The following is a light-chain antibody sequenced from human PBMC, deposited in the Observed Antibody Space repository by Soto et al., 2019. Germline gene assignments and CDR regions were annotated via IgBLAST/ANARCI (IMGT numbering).Light chain of an antibody. V-gene: IGKV3-20*01. Sequence: EIVLTQSPGTLSLSPGERATLSCRASQSVSSGYLVWYQQKPGQAPRLLISAASSRATGIPDRFSGSGSGTDFTLTISRLEPEDFAVYYCQQYGSSPPYPFGQGTKLEIK. CDR2: AAS. CDR3: QQYGSSPPYP. CDR1: QSVSSGY. J-gene: IGKJ2*01.